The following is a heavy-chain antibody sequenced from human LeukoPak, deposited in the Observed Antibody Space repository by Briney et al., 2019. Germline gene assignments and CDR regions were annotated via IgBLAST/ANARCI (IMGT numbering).Heavy chain of an antibody. Sequence: SETLSLTCTVSGYSISSGYYWGWIRQPPGKGLEWIGSIYHSGSTYYNPSLKSRVTISLDASNKQFSLRLSSVTAADTAVYYCARGSHPVTGTLGGYFDPWGQGTLVTVSS. CDR2: IYHSGST. J-gene: IGHJ4*02. D-gene: IGHD6-19*01. CDR1: GYSISSGYY. CDR3: ARGSHPVTGTLGGYFDP. V-gene: IGHV4-38-2*02.